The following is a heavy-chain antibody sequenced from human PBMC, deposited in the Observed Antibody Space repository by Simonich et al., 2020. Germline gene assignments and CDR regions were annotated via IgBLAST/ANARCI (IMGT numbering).Heavy chain of an antibody. CDR3: ARDPVVPAAIRNAFDI. CDR2: SNHKRGGT. Sequence: QVQLVQSGAEVKKPGASVKVSCKASGYTFTGYYMHWVRQAPGQGLEGRERSNHKRGGTNCAQKFQSRVTMTRDTSISTAYMERSRLRSDDTAVYYCARDPVVPAAIRNAFDIWGQGTMVTVSS. D-gene: IGHD2-2*01. V-gene: IGHV1-2*02. J-gene: IGHJ3*02. CDR1: GYTFTGYY.